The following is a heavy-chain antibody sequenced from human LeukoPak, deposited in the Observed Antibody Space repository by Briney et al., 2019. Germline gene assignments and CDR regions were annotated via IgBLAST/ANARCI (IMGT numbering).Heavy chain of an antibody. CDR1: GGSISSYY. V-gene: IGHV4-59*08. Sequence: PSETLSLTCTVSGGSISSYYWGWIRQPPGKGLEWLGYIYSGGSTNYNPSLKSRVTISVDTSNNQFSLKLSSVTAADTAVYYCARHKANGAVSLDSWGQGTLVTVSS. CDR2: IYSGGST. CDR3: ARHKANGAVSLDS. D-gene: IGHD2-8*01. J-gene: IGHJ4*02.